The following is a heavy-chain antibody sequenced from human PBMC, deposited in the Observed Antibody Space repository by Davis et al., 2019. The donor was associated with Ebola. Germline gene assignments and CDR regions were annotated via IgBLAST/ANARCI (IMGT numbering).Heavy chain of an antibody. V-gene: IGHV3-23*01. J-gene: IGHJ6*04. D-gene: IGHD3-3*01. CDR2: ISGSGGST. CDR3: AKSGLSFGVVKYHYGMDV. Sequence: GGSLRLSCAASGFTFSSYSMNWVRQAPGKGLEWVSAISGSGGSTYYADSVKGRFTISRDNSKNTLYLQMNSLRAEDTAVYYCAKSGLSFGVVKYHYGMDVWGKGTTVTVSS. CDR1: GFTFSSYS.